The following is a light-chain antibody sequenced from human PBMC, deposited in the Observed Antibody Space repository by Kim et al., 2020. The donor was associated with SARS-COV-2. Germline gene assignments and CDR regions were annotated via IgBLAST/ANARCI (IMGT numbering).Light chain of an antibody. CDR3: QQYNNWPPKVT. CDR2: GAS. V-gene: IGKV3-15*01. CDR1: QSVSSN. Sequence: PGERATRACRASQSVSSNLAWYQQKPGQAPRLLIYGASTRATGIPARFSGSGSGTEFTLTISSLQSEDFAVYYCQQYNNWPPKVTFGQGTRLEIK. J-gene: IGKJ5*01.